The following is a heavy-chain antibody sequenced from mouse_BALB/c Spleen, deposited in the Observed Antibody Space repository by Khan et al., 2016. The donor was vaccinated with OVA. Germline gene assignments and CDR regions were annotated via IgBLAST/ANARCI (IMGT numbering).Heavy chain of an antibody. CDR1: GYSITSDYA. J-gene: IGHJ2*01. V-gene: IGHV3-2*02. CDR2: IHYSGST. CDR3: SRRSD. D-gene: IGHD1-3*01. Sequence: EVQLQESGPGLVKPSQSLTLTCTVTGYSITSDYAWNWIRQFPGSKLEWMGYIHYSGSTSYNPSLKSRISITRDTYKNQFFLQLNSATTDNTATYYWSRRSDWGQGTTITVSS.